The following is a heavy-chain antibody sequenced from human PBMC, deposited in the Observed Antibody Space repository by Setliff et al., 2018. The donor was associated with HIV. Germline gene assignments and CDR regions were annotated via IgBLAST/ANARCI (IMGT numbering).Heavy chain of an antibody. D-gene: IGHD2-21*01. J-gene: IGHJ4*02. V-gene: IGHV3-7*03. Sequence: GGSLRLSCAASGFTIRGYWMDWVRQAPGKGLGWVASINEGGSVRFYVYSVKGRFTISRDNAENSLSLQVNSLSAEDTALYYCARSVRGALCFDFWGQGTLVTVSS. CDR1: GFTIRGYW. CDR3: ARSVRGALCFDF. CDR2: INEGGSVR.